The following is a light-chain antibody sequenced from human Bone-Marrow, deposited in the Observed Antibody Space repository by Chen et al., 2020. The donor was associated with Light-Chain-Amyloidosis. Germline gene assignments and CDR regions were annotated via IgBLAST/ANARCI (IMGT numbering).Light chain of an antibody. V-gene: IGKV4-1*01. CDR1: QSILYSSKNKTY. J-gene: IGKJ1*01. Sequence: DIVMTQSPDSLAVSLGERATINCRSSQSILYSSKNKTYLAWYQQKPGQPPKMLIYWASTRESGVPERFSGGGSETDFTLTISSLQAEDVAVYYCHQYFSTPPTFGQGTKVEVK. CDR2: WAS. CDR3: HQYFSTPPT.